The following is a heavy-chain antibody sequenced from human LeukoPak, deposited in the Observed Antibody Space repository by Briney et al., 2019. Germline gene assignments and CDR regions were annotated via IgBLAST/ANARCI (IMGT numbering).Heavy chain of an antibody. CDR1: GFSFSNYA. J-gene: IGHJ4*02. V-gene: IGHV3-23*01. CDR2: ISGRDDST. Sequence: PGGSLRLSCAASGFSFSNYAMSWVRQVPGKGLEWVSAISGRDDSTYYADSVKGRFTISRDTSKNTLYLQMNSLRAEDTAVYYCAKWGDYDVLTGYYDSDYWGQETLVTVSS. D-gene: IGHD3-9*01. CDR3: AKWGDYDVLTGYYDSDY.